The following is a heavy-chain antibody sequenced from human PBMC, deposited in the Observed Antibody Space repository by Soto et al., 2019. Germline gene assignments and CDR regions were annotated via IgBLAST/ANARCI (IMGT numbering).Heavy chain of an antibody. CDR2: FDPEDGET. J-gene: IGHJ5*02. V-gene: IGHV1-24*01. CDR3: ATGPRSGYYLNWFDP. D-gene: IGHD3-22*01. CDR1: GYTLTELS. Sequence: GASGKVSCKVSGYTLTELSMHWVRQAPGKGLEWMGGFDPEDGETIYAQKLQGRVTMTEDTSTDTAYMELSSLRSEDTAVYYCATGPRSGYYLNWFDPWGQGTLVTVSP.